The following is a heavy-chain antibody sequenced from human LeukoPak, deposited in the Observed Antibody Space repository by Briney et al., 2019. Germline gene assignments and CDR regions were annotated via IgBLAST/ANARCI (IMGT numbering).Heavy chain of an antibody. Sequence: ASVKVSCKGSGHTFMNYGVSWVRQAPGQGLEWMGWISAKNGNTNYAQNFQGRVTMTTHSSTNTASMELMSLRSNDTAVYWCASRSSRRGGDAFDICGQGTMVIVST. CDR3: ASRSSRRGGDAFDI. D-gene: IGHD6-13*01. CDR2: ISAKNGNT. V-gene: IGHV1-18*01. CDR1: GHTFMNYG. J-gene: IGHJ3*02.